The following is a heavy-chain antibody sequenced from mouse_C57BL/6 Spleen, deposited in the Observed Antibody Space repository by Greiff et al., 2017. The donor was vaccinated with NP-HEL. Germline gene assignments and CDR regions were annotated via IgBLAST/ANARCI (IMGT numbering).Heavy chain of an antibody. CDR1: GYSITSGYY. Sequence: VQLKESGPGLVKPSQSLSLTCSVTGYSITSGYYWNWIRQFPGNKLEWMGYISYDGSNNYNPSLKNRISITRDTSKNQFFLKLNSVTTEDTATYYCALYYYGSLDYWGQGTTLTVSS. V-gene: IGHV3-6*01. J-gene: IGHJ2*01. CDR2: ISYDGSN. D-gene: IGHD1-1*01. CDR3: ALYYYGSLDY.